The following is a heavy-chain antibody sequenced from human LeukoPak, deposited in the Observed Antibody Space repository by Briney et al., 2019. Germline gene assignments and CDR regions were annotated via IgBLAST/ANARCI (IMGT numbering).Heavy chain of an antibody. CDR3: ARDYDDDSRCFGY. D-gene: IGHD5-12*01. CDR1: GYTFTTYG. J-gene: IGHJ4*02. V-gene: IGHV1-18*01. Sequence: GASVKVSCKASGYTFTTYGINWVRQAPGQGLEWMGWISAYSGHTNYAQKFQGRVTVTRDTSTTTVYMEMRSLRSDDTAVFYCARDYDDDSRCFGYWGQGTLVTVLS. CDR2: ISAYSGHT.